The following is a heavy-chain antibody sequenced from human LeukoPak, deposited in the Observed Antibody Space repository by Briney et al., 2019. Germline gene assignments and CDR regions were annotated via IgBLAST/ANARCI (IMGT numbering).Heavy chain of an antibody. J-gene: IGHJ6*02. D-gene: IGHD3-3*01. CDR3: ARGRITIFGRATGYYYGMDV. V-gene: IGHV1-8*01. Sequence: ASVKVSFKASVYTFTSYDINWVRQATAQGLEWLGWMNPHSGNTGYAQKFQGRVTMTRHTTISTAYMELSSLRSEDTAVYYCARGRITIFGRATGYYYGMDVWGQGTTVTVSS. CDR2: MNPHSGNT. CDR1: VYTFTSYD.